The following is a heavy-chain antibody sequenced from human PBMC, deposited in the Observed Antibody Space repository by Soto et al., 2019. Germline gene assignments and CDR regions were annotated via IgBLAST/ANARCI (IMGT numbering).Heavy chain of an antibody. D-gene: IGHD6-13*01. CDR3: ARGRDSSSWATYYNYYYGMDV. CDR1: GGSFSGCY. J-gene: IGHJ6*02. V-gene: IGHV4-34*01. CDR2: INHSGST. Sequence: PSETLSLTCAVYGGSFSGCYWSWIRQPPGKGLEWIGEINHSGSTNYNPSLKSRVTISVDTSKNQFSLKLSSVTAADTAVYYCARGRDSSSWATYYNYYYGMDVWGQGTTVTVSS.